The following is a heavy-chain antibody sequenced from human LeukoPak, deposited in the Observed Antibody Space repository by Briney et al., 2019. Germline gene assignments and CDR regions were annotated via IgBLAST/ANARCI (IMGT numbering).Heavy chain of an antibody. Sequence: GGSLRLSCVASGFIFSGYGMHWVRQAPGKGLEWVSVIYSGGSTYYADSVKGRFTISRDNSKNTLYLQMNSLRAEDTAVYHCAREAGLYGSSGYYLDYWGQGTLVTVSS. J-gene: IGHJ4*02. D-gene: IGHD3-22*01. V-gene: IGHV3-66*01. CDR3: AREAGLYGSSGYYLDY. CDR1: GFIFSGYG. CDR2: IYSGGST.